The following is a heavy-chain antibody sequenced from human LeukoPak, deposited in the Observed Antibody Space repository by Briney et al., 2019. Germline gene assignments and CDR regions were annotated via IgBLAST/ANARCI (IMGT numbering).Heavy chain of an antibody. V-gene: IGHV3-49*04. CDR3: TRAYDSSGYYRYFDY. D-gene: IGHD3-22*01. J-gene: IGHJ4*02. Sequence: GGSLRLSCTASGFTFGGYAMSWVRQAPGKGLEWVGFIRSKAYGGTTEYAASVKGRFTISRDDSKSIAYLQMNSLKTEDTAVSYCTRAYDSSGYYRYFDYWGQGTLVTVSS. CDR1: GFTFGGYA. CDR2: IRSKAYGGTT.